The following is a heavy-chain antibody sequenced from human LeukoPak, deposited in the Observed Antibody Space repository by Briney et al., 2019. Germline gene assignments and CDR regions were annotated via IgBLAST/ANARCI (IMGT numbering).Heavy chain of an antibody. CDR1: GFTFSSYA. CDR3: ATRYCTISACRASSYKSFDV. CDR2: IYSGGST. J-gene: IGHJ6*04. V-gene: IGHV3-53*01. D-gene: IGHD2-8*01. Sequence: GGSLRLSCAASGFTFSSYAMSWVRQAPGKGLEWVSVIYSGGSTYYADSVKGRFTISRDNSKNTLYLQMNSLRAEDTAVYYCATRYCTISACRASSYKSFDVWGKGTTVTVSS.